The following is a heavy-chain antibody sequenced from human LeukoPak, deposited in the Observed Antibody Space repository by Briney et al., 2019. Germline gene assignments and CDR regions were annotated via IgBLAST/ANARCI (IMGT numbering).Heavy chain of an antibody. D-gene: IGHD5-12*01. Sequence: SETLSLTCAVYGGSFSGYYWSWIRQPPGKGLEWIGEINHSGGTNYNPSLKSRVTISVDTSKNQFSLKLSSVTAADTAVYYCARGRWLQSRDLDYWGQGTLVTVSS. CDR1: GGSFSGYY. CDR3: ARGRWLQSRDLDY. J-gene: IGHJ4*02. CDR2: INHSGGT. V-gene: IGHV4-34*01.